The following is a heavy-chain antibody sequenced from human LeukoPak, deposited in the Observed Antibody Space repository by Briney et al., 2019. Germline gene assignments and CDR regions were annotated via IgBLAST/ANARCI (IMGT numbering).Heavy chain of an antibody. D-gene: IGHD6-19*01. CDR3: ARDGSYSSGWYDYYYYGMDV. CDR1: GYTFTSYG. J-gene: IGHJ6*02. Sequence: ASVKVSCKASGYTFTSYGISWVRQAPGQGLEWMGWISAYNGNTNYTQKLQGRVTMTTDTSTSTAYMELRSLRSDDTAVYYCARDGSYSSGWYDYYYYGMDVWGQGTRSPSP. CDR2: ISAYNGNT. V-gene: IGHV1-18*01.